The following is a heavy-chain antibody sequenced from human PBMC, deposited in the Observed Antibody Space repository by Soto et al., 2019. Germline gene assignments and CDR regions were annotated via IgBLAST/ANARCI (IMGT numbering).Heavy chain of an antibody. CDR2: ISGSGGST. D-gene: IGHD3-3*01. CDR1: GFTFSSYA. CDR3: AKDGTSTYYDFWSGYYTPYFDY. J-gene: IGHJ4*02. V-gene: IGHV3-23*01. Sequence: GESLKISCAASGFTFSSYAMSWVRQAPGKGLEWVSAISGSGGSTYYADSVKGRFTISRDNSKNTLYLQMNSLRAEDTAVYYCAKDGTSTYYDFWSGYYTPYFDYWGQGTLVTVSS.